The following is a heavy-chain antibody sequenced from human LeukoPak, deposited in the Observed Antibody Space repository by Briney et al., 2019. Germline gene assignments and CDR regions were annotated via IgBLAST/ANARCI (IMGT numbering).Heavy chain of an antibody. V-gene: IGHV4-38-2*01. CDR2: IYHTGSA. CDR3: ARYCTSTTCILRGFDY. Sequence: SETLSLSCSVSGYSFTSGHYWGWIRQPPGKGLEWIANIYHTGSAHYNPSLKSRVTISVDTSKNQFSLKLSSVTAADTAVYYCARYCTSTTCILRGFDYWGQGTLVTVSS. CDR1: GYSFTSGHY. D-gene: IGHD2-2*01. J-gene: IGHJ4*02.